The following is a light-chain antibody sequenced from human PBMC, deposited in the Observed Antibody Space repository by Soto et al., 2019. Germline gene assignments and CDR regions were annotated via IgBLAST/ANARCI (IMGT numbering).Light chain of an antibody. J-gene: IGKJ1*01. CDR2: SAS. Sequence: EIVMTQSPDTLSVSPGERASLSCRASQSVGSNLAWYRQNPGQAPRLLIYSASARATGIPARFSGSGSGTEFTLTISSLQSEDSAVYYCQQYSKWPPWTFGPGTKVDIK. CDR3: QQYSKWPPWT. CDR1: QSVGSN. V-gene: IGKV3-15*01.